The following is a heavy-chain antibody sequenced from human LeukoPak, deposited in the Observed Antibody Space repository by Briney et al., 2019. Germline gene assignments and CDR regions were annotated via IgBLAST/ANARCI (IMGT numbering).Heavy chain of an antibody. CDR3: ARGSSNSGSYWGSGY. CDR1: GYTFTSCD. CDR2: MNPNSGNT. Sequence: ASVKVSCKASGYTFTSCDINRLRQATGQGLEWMGWMNPNSGNTGYAQKFQGRVTMTRNTSISTAYMELSSLRSEDKAVYYCARGSSNSGSYWGSGYWGQGTLVTVSS. V-gene: IGHV1-8*01. J-gene: IGHJ4*02. D-gene: IGHD1-26*01.